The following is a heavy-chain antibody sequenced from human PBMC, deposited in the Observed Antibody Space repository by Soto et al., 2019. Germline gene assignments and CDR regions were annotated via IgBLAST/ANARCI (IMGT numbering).Heavy chain of an antibody. CDR1: GFTFSSYV. D-gene: IGHD5-12*01. CDR2: ISGSGTNT. J-gene: IGHJ4*02. V-gene: IGHV3-23*01. CDR3: AKDNSPYSGYNSFDY. Sequence: EVRLLESGGGLIQPGGSLRLSCAASGFTFSSYVMSWVRQAPGTGLEWVSGISGSGTNTYYADSVKGRFTISRDNSKNTLYLQMTSLRAEDTAEYYCAKDNSPYSGYNSFDYWGEGTLVTVSS.